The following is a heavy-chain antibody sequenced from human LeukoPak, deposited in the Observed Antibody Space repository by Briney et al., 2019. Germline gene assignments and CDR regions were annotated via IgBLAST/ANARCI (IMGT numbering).Heavy chain of an antibody. D-gene: IGHD6-6*01. CDR1: GFTFDDYA. J-gene: IGHJ6*03. V-gene: IGHV3-43D*03. CDR3: AKDRGEYSSSSGGPHYYYYYMDV. CDR2: ISWDGGST. Sequence: GGSLRLSCAASGFTFDDYAMHWVRQAPGKGLEWVSLISWDGGSTYYADSVKGRFTISRDNSKNSLYLQMNSLRAEDTALYYCAKDRGEYSSSSGGPHYYYYYMDVWGKGTTVTVSS.